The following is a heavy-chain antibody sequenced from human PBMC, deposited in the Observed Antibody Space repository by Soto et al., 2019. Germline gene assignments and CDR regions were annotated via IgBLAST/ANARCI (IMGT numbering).Heavy chain of an antibody. Sequence: ASVKVSCKASGYTFTGYYMHWVRQAPGQGLEWMGWINPNSGGTNYAQKFQGRVTMTRDTSISTAYMELSRLRSDDTAVYYCARDRRPSSERNDKQRGMDFWGQGTMVTVSS. J-gene: IGHJ6*02. D-gene: IGHD1-1*01. CDR3: ARDRRPSSERNDKQRGMDF. CDR1: GYTFTGYY. CDR2: INPNSGGT. V-gene: IGHV1-2*02.